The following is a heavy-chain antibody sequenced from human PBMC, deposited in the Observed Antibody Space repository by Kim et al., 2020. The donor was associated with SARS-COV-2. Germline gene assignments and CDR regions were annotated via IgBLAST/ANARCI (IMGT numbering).Heavy chain of an antibody. CDR2: ISWNSGSI. V-gene: IGHV3-9*01. CDR3: AKDKHDGSGSYFFDY. CDR1: GFTFDDYA. Sequence: GGSLRLSCAASGFTFDDYAMHWVRQAPGKGLEWVSGISWNSGSIGYADSVKGRFTISRDNAKNSLYLQMNSLRAEDTALYYCAKDKHDGSGSYFFDYWS. D-gene: IGHD3-10*01. J-gene: IGHJ4*01.